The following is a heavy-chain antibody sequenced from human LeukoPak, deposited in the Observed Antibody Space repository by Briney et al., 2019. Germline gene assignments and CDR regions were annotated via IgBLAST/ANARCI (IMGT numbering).Heavy chain of an antibody. CDR3: AKDQVISGSEASDI. CDR1: GFTFSSYT. CDR2: ISGSGVGT. V-gene: IGHV3-23*01. Sequence: TGGSLRLSCAASGFTFSSYTMNWVRQAPWKGLEWVSAISGSGVGTYYADSVKGRFTISRDNSWNTLYLQMSSLRAEDTAVYYCAKDQVISGSEASDIWGQGTMVTVSS. D-gene: IGHD2-21*01. J-gene: IGHJ3*02.